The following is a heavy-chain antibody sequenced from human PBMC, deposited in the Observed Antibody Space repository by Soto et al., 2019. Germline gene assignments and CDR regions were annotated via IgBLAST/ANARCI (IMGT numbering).Heavy chain of an antibody. Sequence: PGGSLRLSCAVSGFTVSSNYMSWVRQAPGKGLEWVSVIYSGGSTYYADSVKGRFTISRDNSKNTLYLQMNSLRAEDTAVYYCARDVYTMVRGVIYYYYGMDVWGQGTTVTVSS. CDR1: GFTVSSNY. V-gene: IGHV3-53*01. CDR3: ARDVYTMVRGVIYYYYGMDV. D-gene: IGHD3-10*01. CDR2: IYSGGST. J-gene: IGHJ6*02.